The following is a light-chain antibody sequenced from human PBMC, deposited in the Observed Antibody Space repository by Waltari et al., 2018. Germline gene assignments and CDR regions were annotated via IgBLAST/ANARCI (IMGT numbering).Light chain of an antibody. CDR1: RRAIGRYNY. CDR3: SSYTTTSSLLVV. J-gene: IGLJ2*01. V-gene: IGLV2-14*03. CDR2: DVN. Sequence: QSALTQPASVSGSPGQSITISCTGTRRAIGRYNYVPWYQHHPGKAPKLMIFDVNNRPSGVSNRFSGSKSGNTASLTISGLQAEDEADYYCSSYTTTSSLLVVFGGGTKLTVL.